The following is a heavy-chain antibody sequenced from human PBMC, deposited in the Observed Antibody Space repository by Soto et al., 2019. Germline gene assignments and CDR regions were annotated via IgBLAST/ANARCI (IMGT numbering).Heavy chain of an antibody. CDR1: GFTFSNYW. Sequence: EVQLVESGGGLVQPGGSLRLSCAASGFTFSNYWMSWVRQAPGKGLEWVANIKHDGSEKYYVDSVKGRFTISRDNARNSLYLHRNSLRAEDTDVYYCARAYSSGSPFDFWGQGTLVTVSS. J-gene: IGHJ4*02. V-gene: IGHV3-7*01. CDR2: IKHDGSEK. CDR3: ARAYSSGSPFDF. D-gene: IGHD5-18*01.